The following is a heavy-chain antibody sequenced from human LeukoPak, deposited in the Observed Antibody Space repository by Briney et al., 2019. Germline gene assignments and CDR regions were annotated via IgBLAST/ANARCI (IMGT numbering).Heavy chain of an antibody. V-gene: IGHV1-46*03. D-gene: IGHD1-26*01. CDR2: INPSGGST. Sequence: ASVKVSCKASGYTFTSYYMHWVRQTPGQGLEWMGIINPSGGSTNYAQKFQGRVTMTRDTSTRTVYMELSSLRSEDTAVYYCARTPLAGGTGWLDPWGQGTLVTVSS. J-gene: IGHJ5*02. CDR1: GYTFTSYY. CDR3: ARTPLAGGTGWLDP.